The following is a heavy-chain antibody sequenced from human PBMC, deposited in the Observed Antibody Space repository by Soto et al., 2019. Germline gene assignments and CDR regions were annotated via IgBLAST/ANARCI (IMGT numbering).Heavy chain of an antibody. V-gene: IGHV3-30*18. D-gene: IGHD6-6*01. CDR3: AKGHSSSPYYGMDV. CDR1: GFTFSSYG. CDR2: ISYDGSNK. Sequence: QVQLVESGGGVVQPGRSLRLSCAASGFTFSSYGMHWVRQAPGKGLEWVAVISYDGSNKYYADSVKGRFTISRDNSKNTLYLQMTSLRAEDTAVYYCAKGHSSSPYYGMDVW. J-gene: IGHJ6*01.